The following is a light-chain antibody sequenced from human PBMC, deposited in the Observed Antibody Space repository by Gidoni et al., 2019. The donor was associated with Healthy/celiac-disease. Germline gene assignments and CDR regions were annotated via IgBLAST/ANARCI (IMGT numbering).Light chain of an antibody. CDR3: QQSYSTPLT. CDR2: AAS. CDR1: QSISSY. J-gene: IGKJ4*01. V-gene: IGKV1-39*01. Sequence: DIQMTQSPSSLSASVGDRVTITCRASQSISSYLNWYQQKPVKAPKLLSYAASSLQSGFPSRFSGSGSGTDFTLTISSLQPEDFATYYCQQSYSTPLTFGGGTKVEIK.